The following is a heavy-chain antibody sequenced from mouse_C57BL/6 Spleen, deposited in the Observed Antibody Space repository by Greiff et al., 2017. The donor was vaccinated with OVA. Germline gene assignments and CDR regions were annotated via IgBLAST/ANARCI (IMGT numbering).Heavy chain of an antibody. Sequence: QVQLKQSGAELVKPGASVKLSCKASGYTFTSYWMQWVKQRPGQGLEWIGEIDPSDSYTNYNQKFKGKATLTVDTSSSTAYMQLSSLTSEDSAVYYCARSASNPFAYWGQGTLVTVSA. CDR1: GYTFTSYW. CDR3: ARSASNPFAY. CDR2: IDPSDSYT. V-gene: IGHV1-50*01. J-gene: IGHJ3*01. D-gene: IGHD2-5*01.